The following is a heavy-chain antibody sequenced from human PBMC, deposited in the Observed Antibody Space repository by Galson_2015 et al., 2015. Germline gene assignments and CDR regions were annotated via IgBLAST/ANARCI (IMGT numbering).Heavy chain of an antibody. Sequence: SLRLSCAASGFTVSSNYMSWVRQAPGKGLEWVSSISSSSSYIYYADSVKGRFTISRDNAKNSLYLQMNSLRAEDTAVYYCARFLFTRGYYFDYWGQGTLVTVSS. J-gene: IGHJ4*02. CDR3: ARFLFTRGYYFDY. D-gene: IGHD3-3*01. CDR1: GFTVSSNY. V-gene: IGHV3-21*01. CDR2: ISSSSSYI.